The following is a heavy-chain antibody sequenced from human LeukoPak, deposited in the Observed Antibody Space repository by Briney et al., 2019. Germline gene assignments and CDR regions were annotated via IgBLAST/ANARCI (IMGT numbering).Heavy chain of an antibody. CDR2: IIPIFGTA. Sequence: ASVKVSCKASGGTFSSYAISWVRQAPGQGLEWMGGIIPIFGTANYAQKLQGRVTMTTDTSTSTAYMELRSLRSDDTAVYYCARVLYYYDSSGFPPVYWGQGTLVTVSS. V-gene: IGHV1-69*05. CDR3: ARVLYYYDSSGFPPVY. D-gene: IGHD3-22*01. CDR1: GGTFSSYA. J-gene: IGHJ4*02.